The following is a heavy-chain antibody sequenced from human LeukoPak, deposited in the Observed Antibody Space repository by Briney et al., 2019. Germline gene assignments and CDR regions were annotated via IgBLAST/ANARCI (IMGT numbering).Heavy chain of an antibody. J-gene: IGHJ5*02. V-gene: IGHV3-23*01. CDR1: GFTFSSYW. D-gene: IGHD6-19*01. CDR3: AKDPKFVRWLVLGDP. Sequence: GGSLRLSCAASGFTFSSYWMSWVRQAPGKGLEWVSAISGSGGSTYYADSVKGRFTISRDNSKNTLYLQMNSLRAEDTAVYYCAKDPKFVRWLVLGDPWGQGTLVTVSS. CDR2: ISGSGGST.